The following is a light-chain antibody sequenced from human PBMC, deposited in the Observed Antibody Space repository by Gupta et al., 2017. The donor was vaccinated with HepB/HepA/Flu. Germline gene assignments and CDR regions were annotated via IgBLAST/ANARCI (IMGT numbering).Light chain of an antibody. J-gene: IGKJ3*01. CDR3: QQRRSALFT. V-gene: IGKV3-11*01. CDR2: DAS. Sequence: EVVLTQSPATLSLSPGERATLSCRASQSVGKYLAWYQQRPGQAPRLLIYDASSRATGVPARFSGSGSGTEFTLTISNLEPEDVGVYYCQQRRSALFTFGHGTKVHIK. CDR1: QSVGKY.